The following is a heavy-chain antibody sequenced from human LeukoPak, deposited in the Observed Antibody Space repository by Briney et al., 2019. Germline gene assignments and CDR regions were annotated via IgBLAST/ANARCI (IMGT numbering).Heavy chain of an antibody. CDR1: GGSFSGFY. Sequence: PSETPSPTCAVSGGSFSGFYWRWVRPPPRKGLEWIGEINHSGSTNYNPPLKSRVTISVDTSKNQFSLKLSSVTAADTAVYYCARRERLWYFDLWGRGTLVTVSS. CDR3: ARRERLWYFDL. J-gene: IGHJ2*01. V-gene: IGHV4-34*01. D-gene: IGHD3-16*01. CDR2: INHSGST.